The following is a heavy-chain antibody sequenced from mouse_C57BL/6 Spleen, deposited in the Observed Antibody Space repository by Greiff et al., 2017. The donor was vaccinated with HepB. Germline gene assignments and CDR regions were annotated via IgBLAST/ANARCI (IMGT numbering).Heavy chain of an antibody. V-gene: IGHV1-50*01. CDR1: GYTFTSYW. J-gene: IGHJ2*01. Sequence: QVQLQQPGAELVKPGASVKLSCKASGYTFTSYWMQWVKQRPGQGLEWIGEIDPSDSYTNYNQKFKGKATLTVDTSSSTAYMQLSSLTSEDSAVYYCARRGGYYTPLDYWGQGTTRTVAS. CDR2: IDPSDSYT. D-gene: IGHD2-3*01. CDR3: ARRGGYYTPLDY.